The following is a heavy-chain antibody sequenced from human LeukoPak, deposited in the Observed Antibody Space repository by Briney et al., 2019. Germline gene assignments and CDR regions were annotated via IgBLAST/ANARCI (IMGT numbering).Heavy chain of an antibody. CDR3: ARVNEVYYYGMDV. CDR1: GGSISSYY. J-gene: IGHJ6*02. V-gene: IGHV4-4*07. Sequence: SETLSLTCTVSGGSISSYYWSWIRQPAGKGLEWIGRIYTSGSTHYNPSLKSRVTMSVDTSKNQFSLKLSSVTAGDTAVYYCARVNEVYYYGMDVWGQGTTVTVSS. CDR2: IYTSGST.